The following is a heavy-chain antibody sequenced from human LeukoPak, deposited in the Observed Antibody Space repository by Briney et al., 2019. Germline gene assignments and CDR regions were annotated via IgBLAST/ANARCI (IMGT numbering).Heavy chain of an antibody. CDR2: IKSNIDGGTT. J-gene: IGHJ5*02. V-gene: IGHV3-15*01. CDR1: GFTFSSYA. D-gene: IGHD2-15*01. Sequence: GGSLRLSCAASGFTFSSYAMHWVRQAPGKGLEWVGRIKSNIDGGTTDYAAPVNGRFSISRDDSKNTLYLQMNSLKTEDTAIYYCTRGYCSGGGCSGFHNWFDPWGQGTLVTVSS. CDR3: TRGYCSGGGCSGFHNWFDP.